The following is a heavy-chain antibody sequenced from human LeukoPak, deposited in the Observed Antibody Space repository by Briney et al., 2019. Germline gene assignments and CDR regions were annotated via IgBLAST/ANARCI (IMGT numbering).Heavy chain of an antibody. D-gene: IGHD3-3*01. CDR3: ARDKIRFLDRPLYYYYGMDV. CDR2: ISYDGSNK. CDR1: GFTFSSYA. Sequence: QTGGSLRLSCAASGFTFSSYATHWVRQAPGKGLEWVAVISYDGSNKYYADSVKGRFTISRDNSKNTLYLQMNSLRAEDTAVYYCARDKIRFLDRPLYYYYGMDVWGQGTTVTVSS. V-gene: IGHV3-30-3*01. J-gene: IGHJ6*02.